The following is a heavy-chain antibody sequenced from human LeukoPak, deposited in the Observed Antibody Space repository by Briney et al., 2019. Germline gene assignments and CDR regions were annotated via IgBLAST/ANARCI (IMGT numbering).Heavy chain of an antibody. CDR2: ISFDGTYR. Sequence: QPGGSLRLSCAASGFTFSNYWMHWVRQAPGKGLEWVAVISFDGTYRYYADSVKGRFTISRDNSENTLHLQMNSLRTEDTALYYCAKDWGREFASGSSYLDDWGLGTPVTVSS. CDR3: AKDWGREFASGSSYLDD. V-gene: IGHV3-30*18. CDR1: GFTFSNYW. D-gene: IGHD3-10*01. J-gene: IGHJ4*02.